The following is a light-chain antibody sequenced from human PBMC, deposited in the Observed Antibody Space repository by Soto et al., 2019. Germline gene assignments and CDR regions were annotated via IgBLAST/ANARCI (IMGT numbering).Light chain of an antibody. CDR2: DAS. J-gene: IGKJ1*01. V-gene: IGKV1-39*01. CDR3: QHYNSYSEA. Sequence: DIQMTQSPSSLSASVGDRVTITCRSSQTISTFLHWFQQKPGKAPNLLIYDASSLQSGFQSRFSGSGSGTDFTITISSLQPEDFGTYYCQHYNSYSEAFGQGHKVDIK. CDR1: QTISTF.